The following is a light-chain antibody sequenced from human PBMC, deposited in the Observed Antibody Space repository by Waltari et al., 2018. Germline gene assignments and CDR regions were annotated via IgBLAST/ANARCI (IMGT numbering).Light chain of an antibody. CDR1: QDIRDH. J-gene: IGKJ1*01. CDR2: GAS. CDR3: LQYNNYPRT. Sequence: DIQMTQSPSSLSASVGDRVPITCRASQDIRDHLCWYQQKPGRAPKALIYGASRFQSGVPSRFSGSGSGTEFTLTISSLQPEDFATYYCLQYNNYPRTFAQGTKVEIK. V-gene: IGKV1-17*01.